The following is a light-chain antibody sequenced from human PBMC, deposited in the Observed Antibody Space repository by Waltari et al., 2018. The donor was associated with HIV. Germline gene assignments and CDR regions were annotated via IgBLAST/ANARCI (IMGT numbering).Light chain of an antibody. CDR3: NSYAGSNNWV. Sequence: QSALTQPPSASGSPGQSVTISFTGTSSDVGGSKYVSWYQQHPGKAPKLMIYEVNKRPSGVPDRFSGSKSANTASLTVSGLQADDEADYYCNSYAGSNNWVFGGGTKLTVL. V-gene: IGLV2-8*01. CDR2: EVN. CDR1: SSDVGGSKY. J-gene: IGLJ3*02.